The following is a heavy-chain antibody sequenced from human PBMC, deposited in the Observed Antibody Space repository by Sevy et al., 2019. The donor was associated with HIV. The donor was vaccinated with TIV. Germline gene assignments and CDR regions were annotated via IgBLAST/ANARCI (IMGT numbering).Heavy chain of an antibody. D-gene: IGHD5-12*01. CDR1: GYTFTSYA. CDR3: ARVAYSGYDSHAFDI. V-gene: IGHV7-4-1*02. Sequence: ASVKVSCKASGYTFTSYAMNWVRQAPGQGLEWMGWINTNTGNPTYAQGFTGRFVFSLDTSVSTAYLQISSLKAEDTAVYYSARVAYSGYDSHAFDIWGQGTMVTVSS. CDR2: INTNTGNP. J-gene: IGHJ3*02.